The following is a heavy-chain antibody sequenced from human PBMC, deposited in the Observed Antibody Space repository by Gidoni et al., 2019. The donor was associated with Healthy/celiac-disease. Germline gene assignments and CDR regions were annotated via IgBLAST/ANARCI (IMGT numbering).Heavy chain of an antibody. Sequence: EVHLLASGGGLVQPGGSLRVSCAASGFPFSTYAMNWVRQAPGKGLEWVSAILGSGDSTYYADSVKGRFTISRDNSKSTLFLQMNSLRAEDTAIYYCAKDVRAVAYGVADYWGQGTLVTVSS. CDR3: AKDVRAVAYGVADY. CDR1: GFPFSTYA. D-gene: IGHD4-17*01. CDR2: ILGSGDST. J-gene: IGHJ4*02. V-gene: IGHV3-23*01.